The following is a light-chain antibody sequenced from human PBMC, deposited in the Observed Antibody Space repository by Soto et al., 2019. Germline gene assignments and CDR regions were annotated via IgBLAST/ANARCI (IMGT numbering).Light chain of an antibody. CDR2: GNS. Sequence: QPVLTQPPSVSGAPGQRVTISCTGSSSNIGAGHDVHWYQQLPGTAPKLLIYGNSNRPSGVPDRFSGSKSGTSASLAITGLQAEDEADYYCQSYDSSLSGDAVFGGGTQLTVL. CDR1: SSNIGAGHD. CDR3: QSYDSSLSGDAV. V-gene: IGLV1-40*01. J-gene: IGLJ7*01.